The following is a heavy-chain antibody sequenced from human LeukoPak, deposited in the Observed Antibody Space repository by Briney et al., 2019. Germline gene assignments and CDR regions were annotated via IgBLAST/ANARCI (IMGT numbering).Heavy chain of an antibody. CDR1: GLSFSSYG. J-gene: IGHJ4*02. V-gene: IGHV3-23*01. Sequence: GGSLRPSCAASGLSFSSYGINWVRQAPGKGLEWVSAVSGSGGGTYYADSVKGRFTISRDNSKNTLYLQMNSLRPEDTAVYYCAKRYYYEGWGQGTLVTVSS. CDR3: AKRYYYEG. D-gene: IGHD3-22*01. CDR2: VSGSGGGT.